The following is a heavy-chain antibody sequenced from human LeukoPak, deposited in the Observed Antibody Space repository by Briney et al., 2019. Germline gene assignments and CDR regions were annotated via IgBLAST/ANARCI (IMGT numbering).Heavy chain of an antibody. CDR1: GGSISSYY. CDR3: ARERYYDFWSGYQPATYYYYYMDV. CDR2: IYTSGST. J-gene: IGHJ6*03. Sequence: SETLSLTCSVSGGSISSYYWSWIRQPAGKGLEWIGRIYTSGSTNYNPSLKSRVTMSVDTSKNQFSLKLSSVTAADTAVYYCARERYYDFWSGYQPATYYYYYMDVWGKGTTVTVSS. D-gene: IGHD3-3*01. V-gene: IGHV4-4*07.